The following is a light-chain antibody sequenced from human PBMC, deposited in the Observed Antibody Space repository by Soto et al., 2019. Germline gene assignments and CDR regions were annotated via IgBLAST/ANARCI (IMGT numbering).Light chain of an antibody. J-gene: IGKJ4*01. CDR1: QSISSY. Sequence: DIQMTQSPSSLSAYEGDRVTITCRASQSISSYLNWYQQKPGKAPKLLIYAASSLQSGVPSRFSGSGSGTDFTLTISSLQPEDFATYYCQQSYSTPLTFGGGTKV. V-gene: IGKV1-39*01. CDR2: AAS. CDR3: QQSYSTPLT.